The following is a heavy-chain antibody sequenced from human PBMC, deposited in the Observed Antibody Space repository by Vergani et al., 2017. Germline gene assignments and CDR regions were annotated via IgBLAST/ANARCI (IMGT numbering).Heavy chain of an antibody. J-gene: IGHJ1*01. CDR1: GFIYSYYG. CDR3: ATKSCGTPGCQIGYFRE. D-gene: IGHD1-1*01. CDR2: ISYDGTQK. V-gene: IGHV3-30*03. Sequence: QVHLVESGGGVVQPGRSLRLSCVVSGFIYSYYGMHWVRQAPGKGLEWVAVISYDGTQKYYADSVKGRFTISSDNSKSTLYLQMNSLRTEDTAVYYCATKSCGTPGCQIGYFREWGQGTLVTVSS.